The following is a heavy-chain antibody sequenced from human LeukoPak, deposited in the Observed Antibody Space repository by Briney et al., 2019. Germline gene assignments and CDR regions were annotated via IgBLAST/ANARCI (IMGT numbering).Heavy chain of an antibody. V-gene: IGHV3-74*01. CDR3: HPLGYTSN. Sequence: LGGSLRLSCAASGFTFSSYWMHWVRQAPGKGLVWVSLVKDDGTTNYADSVKGRFSVSRDNAKNTMYLQMNNLRVEDTALYFCHPLGYTSNWGQGTLVTVSS. CDR1: GFTFSSYW. CDR2: VKDDGTT. D-gene: IGHD6-19*01. J-gene: IGHJ4*02.